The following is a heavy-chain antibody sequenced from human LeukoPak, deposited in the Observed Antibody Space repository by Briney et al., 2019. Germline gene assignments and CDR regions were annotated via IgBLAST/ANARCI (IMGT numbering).Heavy chain of an antibody. Sequence: GGSLRLSCAASGFTFSSYEMNWVRQAPGKGLEGVSYISSSGSTIYYADSVKGRFTISRDNAKNSLYLQMNSLRAEDTAVYYCASPSGYGDFDYWGQGTLVTVSS. V-gene: IGHV3-48*03. D-gene: IGHD4-17*01. CDR2: ISSSGSTI. J-gene: IGHJ4*02. CDR1: GFTFSSYE. CDR3: ASPSGYGDFDY.